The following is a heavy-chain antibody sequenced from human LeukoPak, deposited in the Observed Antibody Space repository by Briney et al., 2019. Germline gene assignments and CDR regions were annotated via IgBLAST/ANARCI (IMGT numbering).Heavy chain of an antibody. J-gene: IGHJ4*02. V-gene: IGHV1-2*06. CDR3: ARAGDDYVWGSDNYY. Sequence: ASVKVSCKASGYTFTGYYMHWVRQAPGQGLEWMGRINPNSGGTNYAQKFQSRVTMTRDTSISTAYMELSRLRSDDTAVYYCARAGDDYVWGSDNYYWGQGTLVTVSS. D-gene: IGHD3-16*01. CDR2: INPNSGGT. CDR1: GYTFTGYY.